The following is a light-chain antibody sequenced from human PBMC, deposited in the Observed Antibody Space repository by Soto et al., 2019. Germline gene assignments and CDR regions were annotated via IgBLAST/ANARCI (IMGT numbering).Light chain of an antibody. CDR1: SSDVGAYNY. CDR2: EVT. CDR3: SSYAGSNNPWV. V-gene: IGLV2-8*01. J-gene: IGLJ3*02. Sequence: QSALTQPPSASGSPGQSVTISCTGTSSDVGAYNYVCWYQQHPGKAPKLIISEVTKRPSGVPDRFSGSKSGTTASLAVTGLQAEDEADYYCSSYAGSNNPWVFGGGTQLTVL.